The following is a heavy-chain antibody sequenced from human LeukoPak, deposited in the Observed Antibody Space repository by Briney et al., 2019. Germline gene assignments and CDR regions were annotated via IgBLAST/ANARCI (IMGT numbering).Heavy chain of an antibody. V-gene: IGHV1-3*01. Sequence: ASVKVSCKASGYTFTSYAMHWVRQAPGQRPEWMGWINAGNGNTKYSQKFQGRVTITRDTSASTAYMELSSLRSEDTAVYYCARDTLIAAAGTLYFDYWGQGTLVTVSS. CDR2: INAGNGNT. D-gene: IGHD6-13*01. CDR3: ARDTLIAAAGTLYFDY. J-gene: IGHJ4*02. CDR1: GYTFTSYA.